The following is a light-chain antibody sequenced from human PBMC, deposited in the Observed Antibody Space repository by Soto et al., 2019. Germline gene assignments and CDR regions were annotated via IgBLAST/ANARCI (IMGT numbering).Light chain of an antibody. V-gene: IGKV1-39*01. Sequence: DIQMTQSPSSLSASVGDRVTITCRTSQSSGRNLNWYQQKPGKAPRLLIYAASSLKSGVPSRFSGSESGSDFTLTISSLQPEDFATYYCQQSSTTLWTFGQGTKVEMK. J-gene: IGKJ1*01. CDR1: QSSGRN. CDR2: AAS. CDR3: QQSSTTLWT.